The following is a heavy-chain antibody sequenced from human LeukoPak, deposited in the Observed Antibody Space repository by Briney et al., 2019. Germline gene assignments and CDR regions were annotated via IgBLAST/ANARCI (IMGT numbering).Heavy chain of an antibody. V-gene: IGHV1-69*04. J-gene: IGHJ4*02. D-gene: IGHD3-22*01. CDR3: ARGLGVVGHFDY. Sequence: SVKVSCKASGGTFSSYAISWVRQAPGQGLEWMGRIIPILGIANYAQKFQGRVTITADKSTSTAYMELSSLRSEDTAVYYCARGLGVVGHFDYWGQGTLVTVSS. CDR1: GGTFSSYA. CDR2: IIPILGIA.